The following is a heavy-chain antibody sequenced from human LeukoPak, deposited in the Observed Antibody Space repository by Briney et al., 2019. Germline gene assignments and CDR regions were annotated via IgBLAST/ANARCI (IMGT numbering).Heavy chain of an antibody. D-gene: IGHD2-2*01. J-gene: IGHJ5*02. CDR1: GGSISSGGYY. Sequence: PSETLSLTCTVSGGSISSGGYYWSWIRQPPGKGLEWIGYIYYSGSTYYNPSLKSRVTISVDTSKNQFSLKLSSVTAADTAVYYCARGDIVVVPAEIFRWFDPWGQGTLVTVSS. CDR2: IYYSGST. CDR3: ARGDIVVVPAEIFRWFDP. V-gene: IGHV4-30-4*01.